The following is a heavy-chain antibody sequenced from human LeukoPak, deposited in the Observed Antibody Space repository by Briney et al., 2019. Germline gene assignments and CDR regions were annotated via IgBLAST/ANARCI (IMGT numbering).Heavy chain of an antibody. D-gene: IGHD2-2*02. CDR2: IIPIFGTA. J-gene: IGHJ6*02. V-gene: IGHV1-69*13. CDR1: GGTSSSYA. Sequence: GASVKVSCKASGGTSSSYAISWVRQAPGQGLEWMGGIIPIFGTANYAQKFQGRVTITADESTSTAYMELSSLRSEDTAVYYCARDPGPRRGYNYYYYGMDVWGQGTTVTVSS. CDR3: ARDPGPRRGYNYYYYGMDV.